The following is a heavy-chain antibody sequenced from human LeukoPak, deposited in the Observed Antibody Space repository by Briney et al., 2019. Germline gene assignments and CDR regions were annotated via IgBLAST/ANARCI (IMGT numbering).Heavy chain of an antibody. CDR1: GFTFSSYG. V-gene: IGHV3-30*03. J-gene: IGHJ4*02. CDR2: ISYVGSDK. CDR3: TLRDY. Sequence: GGSLRLSCAASGFTFSSYGMHWVRQAPGKGLAWVAVISYVGSDKYYADSVKGRFTISRDNSKNTLYLQMNSLRAEDTAVYYCTLRDYWGQGTLVTVSS.